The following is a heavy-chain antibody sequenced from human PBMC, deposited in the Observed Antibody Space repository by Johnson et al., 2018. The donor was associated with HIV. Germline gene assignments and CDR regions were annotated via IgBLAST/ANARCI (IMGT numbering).Heavy chain of an antibody. Sequence: QVQLVESGGGVVQPGRSLRLSCAASGFTFSSYVMHWVRQAPGKGLEWVAVISYDGSNKYYADSVKGRFTISRDNSKNTLYLQMNSLRAEDTAVYYCARADYYDANAFDIWGQGTMVTVSS. D-gene: IGHD3-22*01. CDR3: ARADYYDANAFDI. J-gene: IGHJ3*02. CDR1: GFTFSSYV. CDR2: ISYDGSNK. V-gene: IGHV3-30*14.